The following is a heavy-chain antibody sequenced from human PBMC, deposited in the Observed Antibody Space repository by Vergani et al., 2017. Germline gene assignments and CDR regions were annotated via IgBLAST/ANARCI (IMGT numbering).Heavy chain of an antibody. CDR2: INPNSGGT. J-gene: IGHJ4*02. CDR1: GYTFTGYY. CDR3: ASYPRTQYSSSSSFDY. V-gene: IGHV1-2*02. D-gene: IGHD6-6*01. Sequence: QVQLVQSGAEVKKPGASVKVSCKASGYTFTGYYMHWVRQAPGQGLEWMGWINPNSGGTNYAQKFQGRVTMTRDTSISTAYMELSSLRSEDTAVYYCASYPRTQYSSSSSFDYWGQGTLVTVSS.